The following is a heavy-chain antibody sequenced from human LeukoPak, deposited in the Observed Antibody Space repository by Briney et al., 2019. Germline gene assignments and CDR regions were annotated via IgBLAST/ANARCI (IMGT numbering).Heavy chain of an antibody. J-gene: IGHJ3*01. Sequence: PGGSLRLSCAASGFTFSTAWMHWVRQAPGKGLVWVSRIYSDGSDKTYADSVGGRFTISRDNAKNTVYLQMNSLRAEDSAVYYCASDSGHAFYFWGQGTMVTVSS. CDR3: ASDSGHAFYF. D-gene: IGHD3-10*01. V-gene: IGHV3-74*01. CDR2: IYSDGSDK. CDR1: GFTFSTAW.